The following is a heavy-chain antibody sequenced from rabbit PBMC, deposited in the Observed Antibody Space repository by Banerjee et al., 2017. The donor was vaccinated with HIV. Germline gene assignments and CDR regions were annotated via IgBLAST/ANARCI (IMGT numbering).Heavy chain of an antibody. CDR1: GFSFSSSYW. V-gene: IGHV1S45*01. Sequence: EESGGDLVKPGGTLTLACTASGFSFSSSYWIYWVRQAPGKGLEWIACITATSGNTYYANWAKGRFTISLDNAQNTVFLQMTSLTAADTATYFCARDQTGDGVSVHTLWGQGTLVTVS. J-gene: IGHJ3*01. CDR3: ARDQTGDGVSVHTL. D-gene: IGHD2-1*01. CDR2: ITATSGNT.